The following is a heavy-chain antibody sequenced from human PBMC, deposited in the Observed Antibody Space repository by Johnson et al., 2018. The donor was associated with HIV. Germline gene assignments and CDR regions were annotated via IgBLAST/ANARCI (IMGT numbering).Heavy chain of an antibody. CDR1: GFTVSSNY. Sequence: QMQLVESGGGLVQPGGSLRLSCAASGFTVSSNYMSWVRQAPGKGLEWVAVIYDDGSNRYYAYSVKGRFTISRDNARNSLYLQMNSLRAEDTAVYYCARVRYSSGWPIYAFDIWGQGTVVIVSS. V-gene: IGHV3-33*08. CDR3: ARVRYSSGWPIYAFDI. D-gene: IGHD6-19*01. J-gene: IGHJ3*02. CDR2: IYDDGSNR.